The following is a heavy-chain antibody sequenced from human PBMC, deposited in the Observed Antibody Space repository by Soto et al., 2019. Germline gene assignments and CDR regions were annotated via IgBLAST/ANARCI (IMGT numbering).Heavy chain of an antibody. CDR3: ARPTYCSSTSCYGSARYYYYYMDV. D-gene: IGHD2-2*01. Sequence: GGSLRLSCAASGFTFSSYSMNWVRQAPGKGLEWVSSISSSSSYIYYADSVKGRFTISRDNAKNSLYLQMNSLRAEDTAVYYCARPTYCSSTSCYGSARYYYYYMDVWGKGTTVTVSS. V-gene: IGHV3-21*01. J-gene: IGHJ6*03. CDR1: GFTFSSYS. CDR2: ISSSSSYI.